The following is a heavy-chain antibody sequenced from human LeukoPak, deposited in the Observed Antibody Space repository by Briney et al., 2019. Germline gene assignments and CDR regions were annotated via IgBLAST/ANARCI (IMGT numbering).Heavy chain of an antibody. D-gene: IGHD3-16*01. Sequence: LSETLSLTCAVYGGSFSGYYWSWIRQPPGKGLEWIGEINHSGSTNYNPSLKSRVTISVDTSKNQFSLKLSSVTAADTAVYYCARGVITFGGVIFDYWGQGTLVTVSS. CDR2: INHSGST. V-gene: IGHV4-34*01. CDR1: GGSFSGYY. CDR3: ARGVITFGGVIFDY. J-gene: IGHJ4*02.